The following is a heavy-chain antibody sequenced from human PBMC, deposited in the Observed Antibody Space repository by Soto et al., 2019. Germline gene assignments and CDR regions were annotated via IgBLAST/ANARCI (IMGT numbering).Heavy chain of an antibody. CDR2: IYSDGST. CDR3: ARWAMAEAGFPY. J-gene: IGHJ4*02. V-gene: IGHV3-66*01. D-gene: IGHD5-18*01. Sequence: EVQLVESGGGLVQPGGSLRLSCAASGLTVNNNYLTWVRQAPGKGLEWVSVIYSDGSTYYADSVKGRFTISRDSATNTPKLKKNRLRVEATALYYCARWAMAEAGFPYRGKATKDTVSS. CDR1: GLTVNNNY.